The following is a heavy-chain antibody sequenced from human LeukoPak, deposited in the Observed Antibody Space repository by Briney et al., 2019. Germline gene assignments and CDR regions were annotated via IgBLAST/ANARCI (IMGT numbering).Heavy chain of an antibody. CDR2: IKQDGSEK. D-gene: IGHD3-16*02. CDR1: GFTFSSYW. V-gene: IGHV3-7*01. Sequence: QPGGSLRLSCAASGFTFSSYWMSWVRQAPGKGLEWVANIKQDGSEKYYVDSVKGRFTISRDNAKNSLYLQMSSLRAEDTAVYYCAREVVSYDYVWGSYRTVDYRGQGTLVTVSS. CDR3: AREVVSYDYVWGSYRTVDY. J-gene: IGHJ4*02.